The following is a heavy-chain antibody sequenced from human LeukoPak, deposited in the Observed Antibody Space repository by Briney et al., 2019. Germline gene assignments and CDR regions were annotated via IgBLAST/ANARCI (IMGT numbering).Heavy chain of an antibody. V-gene: IGHV3-7*01. CDR3: ARDVSVSGMDV. CDR1: GFTFTGYW. J-gene: IGHJ6*02. CDR2: IKRDGSEK. Sequence: GGSLRLSCAASGFTFTGYWMSWVRQAPGKGLEWVANIKRDGSEKYYVDSVKGRFTISRDNPKKSVYLQMNSLRAEDTAIYYCARDVSVSGMDVWGQGTTVTVSS. D-gene: IGHD5/OR15-5a*01.